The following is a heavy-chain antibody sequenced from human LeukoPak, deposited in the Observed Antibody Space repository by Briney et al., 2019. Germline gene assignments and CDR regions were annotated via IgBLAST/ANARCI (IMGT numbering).Heavy chain of an antibody. CDR2: ISAYNGNT. J-gene: IGHJ5*02. D-gene: IGHD1-26*01. CDR3: ARDVAGATRGGWFDP. CDR1: GYTFTSYG. V-gene: IGHV1-18*01. Sequence: ASVKVSCKASGYTFTSYGISWVRQAPGQGLEWMGWISAYNGNTNYAQKLQGRVTMTTDTSTSTAYMELRGLRSDDTAVYYCARDVAGATRGGWFDPWGQGTLVTVSS.